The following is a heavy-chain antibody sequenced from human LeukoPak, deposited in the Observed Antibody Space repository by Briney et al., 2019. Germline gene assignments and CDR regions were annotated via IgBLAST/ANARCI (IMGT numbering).Heavy chain of an antibody. J-gene: IGHJ4*02. CDR1: GGSISSNNW. CDR2: VYHSGST. Sequence: SGTLSLTRAVSGGSISSNNWWNWVRQTPGKGLEWIGEVYHSGSTNYNPPLKSRVTISVDKSKNQFSLKLSSATAADTAVYYCARDLDYWGQGTLVTVSS. V-gene: IGHV4-4*02. CDR3: ARDLDY.